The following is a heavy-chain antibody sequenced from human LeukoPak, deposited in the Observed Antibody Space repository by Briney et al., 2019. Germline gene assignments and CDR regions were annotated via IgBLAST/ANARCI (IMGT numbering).Heavy chain of an antibody. CDR3: ARTETDWFDP. CDR1: GYTFTSYD. V-gene: IGHV1-8*01. CDR2: MNPNSGNT. Sequence: GASVKDSCKASGYTFTSYDIHWVRQATGQGLAWMGWMNPNSGNTGYAQKFQGRVTMTRNTSISTAYMELSSLRSEDTAVYYCARTETDWFDPWGQGTLVTVSS. J-gene: IGHJ5*02.